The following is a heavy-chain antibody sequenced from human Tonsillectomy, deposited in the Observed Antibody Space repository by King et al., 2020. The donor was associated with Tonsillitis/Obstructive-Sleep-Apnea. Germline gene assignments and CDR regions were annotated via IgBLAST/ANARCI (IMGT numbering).Heavy chain of an antibody. D-gene: IGHD6-25*01. Sequence: VQLVESGGGVVQPGRSLRLSCAASGFTFSSYAMHWVRQAPGKGLEWVAVISYDGSNKYYADSVKGRFTISRDNSKNTLYLQMNSLRAEDTAVYYCARAAVLPRKYEDYLGQGTLVTGSS. CDR2: ISYDGSNK. V-gene: IGHV3-30*04. CDR1: GFTFSSYA. CDR3: ARAAVLPRKYEDY. J-gene: IGHJ4*02.